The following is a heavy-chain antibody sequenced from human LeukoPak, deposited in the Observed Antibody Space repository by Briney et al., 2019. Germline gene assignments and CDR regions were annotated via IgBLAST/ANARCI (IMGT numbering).Heavy chain of an antibody. V-gene: IGHV3-30*18. Sequence: GGSLRLSCAASGFTFSSYGMHWVRQAPGKGLEWVAVISYDGSNKYYADSVKGRFTISRDNSKNTPYLQMNSLRAEDTAVYYCAKGPPGFDYWGQGTLVTVSS. CDR1: GFTFSSYG. D-gene: IGHD1-14*01. J-gene: IGHJ4*02. CDR2: ISYDGSNK. CDR3: AKGPPGFDY.